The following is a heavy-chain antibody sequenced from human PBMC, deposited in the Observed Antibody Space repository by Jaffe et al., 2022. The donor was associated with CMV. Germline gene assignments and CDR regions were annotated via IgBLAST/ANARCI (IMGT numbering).Heavy chain of an antibody. J-gene: IGHJ4*02. CDR1: GFTFSSYW. Sequence: EVQLVESGGGLVQPGGSLRLSCAASGFTFSSYWMHWVRQAPGKGLVWVSRINSDGSSTSYADSVKGRFTISRDNAKNTLYLQMNSLRAEDTAVYYCARDAPSGLRDGYNQGYFDYWGQGTLVTVSS. CDR2: INSDGSST. CDR3: ARDAPSGLRDGYNQGYFDY. V-gene: IGHV3-74*01. D-gene: IGHD5-12*01.